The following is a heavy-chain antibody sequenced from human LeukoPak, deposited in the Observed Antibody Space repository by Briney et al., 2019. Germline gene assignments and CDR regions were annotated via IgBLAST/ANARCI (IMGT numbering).Heavy chain of an antibody. D-gene: IGHD2-2*01. CDR3: AGTARDFYCSSTSCSLFDY. V-gene: IGHV1-69*05. CDR1: GGTFSSYA. Sequence: SVKVSCKASGGTFSSYAISWVRQAPGQGLEWMGGIIPIFGTANYAQKFQGRVTITTDESTSTAYMELSSLRSEDTAVYYCAGTARDFYCSSTSCSLFDYWGQGTLVTVSS. CDR2: IIPIFGTA. J-gene: IGHJ4*02.